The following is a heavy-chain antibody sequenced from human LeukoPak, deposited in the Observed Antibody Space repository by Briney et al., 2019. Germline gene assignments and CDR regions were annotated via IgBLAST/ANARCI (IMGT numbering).Heavy chain of an antibody. CDR2: IKEGGSEK. J-gene: IGHJ4*02. D-gene: IGHD4-17*01. CDR1: GFTFTSYW. CDR3: AKVLHDYGDYTDY. V-gene: IGHV3-7*01. Sequence: GGSLRLSCAASGFTFTSYWMSWVRQAPGKGLEWVANIKEGGSEKYYVDSVKGRFTISRDNSKNTLYLQMNSLRAEDTAVYYCAKVLHDYGDYTDYWGQGTLVTVSS.